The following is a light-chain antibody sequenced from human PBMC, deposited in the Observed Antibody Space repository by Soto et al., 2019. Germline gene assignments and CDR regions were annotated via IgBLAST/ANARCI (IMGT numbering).Light chain of an antibody. J-gene: IGKJ1*01. V-gene: IGKV1-39*01. CDR2: AAS. CDR1: QSISSY. Sequence: PITQSPSSLSASVGDRVTITCRASQSISSYLNWYQKKQGKAPRLLIYAASSLQSGVPSRFSGSGSGTDLTITITRLEPEDFAVYFCQQYDSSPRTFGQGTKVDIK. CDR3: QQYDSSPRT.